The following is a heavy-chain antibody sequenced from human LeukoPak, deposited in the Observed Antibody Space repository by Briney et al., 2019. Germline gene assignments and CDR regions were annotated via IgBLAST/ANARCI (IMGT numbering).Heavy chain of an antibody. CDR1: GITFTSAW. CDR2: ISTSSSYI. Sequence: PGGSLRLSCAASGITFTSAWMNDAWLSWVRQAPGKGLEWVSFISTSSSYIYYADSVEGRFTISRDNAKNSLYLQMNSLRPEDTALYHCAKEVDCPSDCLFFHSWGQGTLVTVSS. J-gene: IGHJ4*02. D-gene: IGHD2-21*02. V-gene: IGHV3-21*04. CDR3: AKEVDCPSDCLFFHS.